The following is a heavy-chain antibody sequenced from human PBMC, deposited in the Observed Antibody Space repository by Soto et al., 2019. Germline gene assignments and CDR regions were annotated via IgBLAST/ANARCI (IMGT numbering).Heavy chain of an antibody. V-gene: IGHV4-39*01. CDR1: GGSISSSSYY. CDR3: ARQGRVVVPTTMEKCFDP. Sequence: SETLSLTCTVSGGSISSSSYYWGWIRQPPGKGLEWIGTIFYSGSTYYNPSLKSRVTISVDTSKNQFSLKLSSVTAADTAVYYCARQGRVVVPTTMEKCFDPWGQGTLVTVSS. D-gene: IGHD2-2*01. CDR2: IFYSGST. J-gene: IGHJ5*02.